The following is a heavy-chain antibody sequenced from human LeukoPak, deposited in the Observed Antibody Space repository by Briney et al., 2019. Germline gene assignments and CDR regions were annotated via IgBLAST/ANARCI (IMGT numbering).Heavy chain of an antibody. Sequence: SETLSLTCAVYGGSFSGYYWSWIRQPPGKGLEWIGEINHSGSTNYNPSLKSRVTISVDTSKNQFSPKLSSVTAADTAVYYCARGRAGALYFDYWGQGTLVTVSS. J-gene: IGHJ4*02. D-gene: IGHD4-17*01. CDR1: GGSFSGYY. V-gene: IGHV4-34*01. CDR3: ARGRAGALYFDY. CDR2: INHSGST.